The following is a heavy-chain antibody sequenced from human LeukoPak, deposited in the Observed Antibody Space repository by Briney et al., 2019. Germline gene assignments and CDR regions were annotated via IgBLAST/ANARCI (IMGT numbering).Heavy chain of an antibody. D-gene: IGHD6-13*01. CDR2: IYTSVST. J-gene: IGHJ4*02. Sequence: SETLSLTCTDSGGSISSYSWSSIRQPAGKGLEWIGRIYTSVSTNYNTALKSRVTMSVDTSKNQFSLKLSSVTAADTAVYYCASEDSRDDYWGQGTLVTVSS. CDR3: ASEDSRDDY. CDR1: GGSISSYS. V-gene: IGHV4-4*07.